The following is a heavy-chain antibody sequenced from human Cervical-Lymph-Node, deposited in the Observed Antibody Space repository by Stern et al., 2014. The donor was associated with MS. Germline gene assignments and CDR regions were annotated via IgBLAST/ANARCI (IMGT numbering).Heavy chain of an antibody. D-gene: IGHD3-10*01. J-gene: IGHJ4*02. CDR3: VSDGSGWKN. V-gene: IGHV3-73*01. CDR1: GIIFSGTS. CDR2: IRSRANGQKP. Sequence: VQLLESGGGLVQPGGSLKLSCVASGIIFSGTSMHWVRQASGKGLEWIGRIRSRANGQKPGYNASVKGRFTISRDDSKNTAYLQMNSLKTEDTAVYYCVSDGSGWKNWGQGTLVTVSS.